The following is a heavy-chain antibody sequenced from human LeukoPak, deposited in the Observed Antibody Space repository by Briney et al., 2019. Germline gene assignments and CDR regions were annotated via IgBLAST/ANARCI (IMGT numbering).Heavy chain of an antibody. CDR1: GFTFSSYA. D-gene: IGHD6-19*01. Sequence: GGSLRLSCVASGFTFSSYAMSWVRQAPGKGLERVSTIRGSAASTYYADSAKGRFTISRDNSKNTLYLQMNSLRGEDTAIYYCAKDAVAGTRYYFDSWGQGALVTVSS. V-gene: IGHV3-23*01. CDR3: AKDAVAGTRYYFDS. J-gene: IGHJ4*02. CDR2: IRGSAAST.